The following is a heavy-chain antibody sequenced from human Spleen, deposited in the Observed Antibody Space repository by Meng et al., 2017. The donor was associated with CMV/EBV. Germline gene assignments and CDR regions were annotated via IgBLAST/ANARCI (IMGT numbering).Heavy chain of an antibody. CDR2: ISYDGSNK. D-gene: IGHD3-3*01. J-gene: IGHJ6*02. CDR3: ARTMYYDFWSGKQSYYYYYGMDV. V-gene: IGHV3-30*04. Sequence: GESLKISCAASGFTFSSYAMHWVRQAPGKGLEWVAVISYDGSNKYYADSVKGRFTISRDNAKNSLYLQMNSLRAEDTAVYYCARTMYYDFWSGKQSYYYYYGMDVWGQGTTVTVSS. CDR1: GFTFSSYA.